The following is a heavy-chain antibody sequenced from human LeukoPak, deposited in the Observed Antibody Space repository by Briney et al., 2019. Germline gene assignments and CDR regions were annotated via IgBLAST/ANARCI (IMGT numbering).Heavy chain of an antibody. D-gene: IGHD3-22*01. CDR2: INSDGSST. CDR3: GTRGYSEYYFDY. J-gene: IGHJ4*02. V-gene: IGHV3-74*01. Sequence: GGSLRLSCAASGFTFSSYWMHWVRQAPGKGLVWVSRINSDGSSTSYADSVKGRFTISRDNAKNSLYLQMNSLRAEDTAVYYCGTRGYSEYYFDYWGQGTLVTVSS. CDR1: GFTFSSYW.